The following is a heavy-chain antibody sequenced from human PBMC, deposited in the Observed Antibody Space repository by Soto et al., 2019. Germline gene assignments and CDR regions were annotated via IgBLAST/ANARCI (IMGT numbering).Heavy chain of an antibody. CDR2: IYYSGST. CDR3: AREDYYDSSGYSGYFDY. J-gene: IGHJ4*02. Sequence: SETLSLTCTVSGGSISSGGYYWSWIRQHPGKGLEWIGYIYYSGSTYYNPSLKSRVTISVDTSKNQFSLKLSSVTAADTAVYYCAREDYYDSSGYSGYFDYWGQGTLVTVSS. CDR1: GGSISSGGYY. D-gene: IGHD3-22*01. V-gene: IGHV4-31*03.